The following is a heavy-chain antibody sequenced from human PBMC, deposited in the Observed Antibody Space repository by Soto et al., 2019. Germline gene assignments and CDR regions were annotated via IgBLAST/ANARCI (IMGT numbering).Heavy chain of an antibody. Sequence: DVQLLESGGGLVQPGGSLRISCAASGFTFSSYSMTWVRQAPGKGMEWVSTISGSGGSTYYIDSVKGRFTISRDNSKNTVYLQMNSLSAADTAVYYCAKDGGAIWGQGTMVTVSS. CDR2: ISGSGGST. CDR3: AKDGGAI. D-gene: IGHD2-21*01. V-gene: IGHV3-23*01. CDR1: GFTFSSYS. J-gene: IGHJ3*02.